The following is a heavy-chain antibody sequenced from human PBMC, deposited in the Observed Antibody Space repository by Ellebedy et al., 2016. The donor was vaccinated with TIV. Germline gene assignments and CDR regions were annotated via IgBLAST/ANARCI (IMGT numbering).Heavy chain of an antibody. CDR1: GYTFTRYY. J-gene: IGHJ4*02. V-gene: IGHV1-46*01. Sequence: ASVKVSXXASGYTFTRYYMHWVRQAPGQGLEWMGKINPSGGSTTYPQKFQGRVTMTRDRSTSTVYMELSSLRSEDTAVYYCARDAPWGTSLAVDYWGQGTLVTVSS. D-gene: IGHD3-16*01. CDR2: INPSGGST. CDR3: ARDAPWGTSLAVDY.